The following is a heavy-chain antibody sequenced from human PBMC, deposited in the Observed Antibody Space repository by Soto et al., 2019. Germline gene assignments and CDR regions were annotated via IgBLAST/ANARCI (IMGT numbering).Heavy chain of an antibody. Sequence: SETLSLTCTVSGGSNIRDGYYWSWIRQHPGKGLEWIAYISYSGSSYSNPSLKSRVTISADTSKNQFSLRLTSVTAADTAVYFCARETPAGPADFWGQGTLVTVSS. CDR2: ISYSGSS. V-gene: IGHV4-31*03. CDR3: ARETPAGPADF. J-gene: IGHJ4*02. D-gene: IGHD2-2*01. CDR1: GGSNIRDGYY.